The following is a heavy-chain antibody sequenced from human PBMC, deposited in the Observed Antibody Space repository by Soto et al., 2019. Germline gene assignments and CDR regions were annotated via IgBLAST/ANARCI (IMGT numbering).Heavy chain of an antibody. J-gene: IGHJ5*02. Sequence: SETLSLTSSVSGGSINSDDHYWTWIRQPPGKCLEWIGSIYKSGTTNYNPSLKNRITVSIDTSKNQFSLNLTSVTDADTVLYCCARQRRGGYWFAPWGQGTPVTVSS. V-gene: IGHV4-30-4*02. CDR1: GGSINSDDHY. CDR3: ARQRRGGYWFAP. CDR2: IYKSGTT.